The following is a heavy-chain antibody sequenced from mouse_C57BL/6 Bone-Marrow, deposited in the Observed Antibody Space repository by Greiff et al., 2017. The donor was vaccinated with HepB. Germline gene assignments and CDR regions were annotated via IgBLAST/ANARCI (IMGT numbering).Heavy chain of an antibody. CDR1: GFSLTSYG. J-gene: IGHJ4*01. D-gene: IGHD1-1*01. V-gene: IGHV2-9*01. Sequence: VNVVESGPGLVAPSQSLSITCTVSGFSLTSYGVDWVRQPPGKGLEWLGVIWGGGSTNYNSALMSRLSISKDNSKSQVFLKMNSLQTDDTAMYYCAKHQYYGSSYGGYAMDYWGQGTSVTVSS. CDR2: IWGGGST. CDR3: AKHQYYGSSYGGYAMDY.